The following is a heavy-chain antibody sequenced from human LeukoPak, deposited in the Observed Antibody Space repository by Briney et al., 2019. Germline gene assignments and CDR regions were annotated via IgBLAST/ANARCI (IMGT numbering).Heavy chain of an antibody. CDR2: INHSGST. Sequence: PSETLSLTCAVYGGSFSGYYWSWIRQPPGKGLEWIGEINHSGSTNYNPSLKSRFTISVDTSKNQFSLNLSSVTAADTAVYYCARGLVRGLTEYHYYYYGMDVWGKGTTVTVSS. D-gene: IGHD3-10*01. CDR1: GGSFSGYY. CDR3: ARGLVRGLTEYHYYYYGMDV. J-gene: IGHJ6*04. V-gene: IGHV4-34*01.